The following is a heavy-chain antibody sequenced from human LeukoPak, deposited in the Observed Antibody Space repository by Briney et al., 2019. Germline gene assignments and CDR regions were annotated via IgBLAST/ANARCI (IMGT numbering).Heavy chain of an antibody. J-gene: IGHJ4*02. CDR2: IKEDGSVK. CDR3: AASITMFDY. V-gene: IGHV3-7*02. Sequence: QPGGSLRLSCAAPGFTFSTYWMSWVRQAPGKGLEWVANIKEDGSVKYYVESVKGRFTISRDNAKNSLYLQMNSLRAEDTAVYYCAASITMFDYWGQGTLVTVSS. CDR1: GFTFSTYW. D-gene: IGHD3-10*01.